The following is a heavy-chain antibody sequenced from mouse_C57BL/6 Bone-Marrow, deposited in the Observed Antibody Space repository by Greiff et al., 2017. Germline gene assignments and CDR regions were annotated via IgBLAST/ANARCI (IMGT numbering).Heavy chain of an antibody. J-gene: IGHJ3*01. Sequence: VQLQQSGAELARPGASVKLSCKASGYTFTSYGIRWVKQRTGQGLEWIGEIYPRSGNTYYNEKFKGKATLTADKSSSTAYMELRSLTSEDSAVYFCARSDYCDYDWFAYWGQGTLVTVSA. CDR1: GYTFTSYG. V-gene: IGHV1-81*01. CDR2: IYPRSGNT. D-gene: IGHD2-4*01. CDR3: ARSDYCDYDWFAY.